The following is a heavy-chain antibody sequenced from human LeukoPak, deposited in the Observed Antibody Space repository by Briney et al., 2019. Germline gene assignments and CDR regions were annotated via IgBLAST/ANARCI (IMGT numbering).Heavy chain of an antibody. CDR3: ARIMRFPSNDAFDI. V-gene: IGHV3-21*01. CDR2: ISSSSSYI. CDR1: GFTFSSYS. D-gene: IGHD2-8*01. J-gene: IGHJ3*02. Sequence: PGGPLRLSCAASGFTFSSYSMNWVRQAPGKGLEWVSSISSSSSYIYYADSVKGRFTISRDNAKNSLYLQMNSLRAEDTAVYYCARIMRFPSNDAFDIWGQGTMVTVSS.